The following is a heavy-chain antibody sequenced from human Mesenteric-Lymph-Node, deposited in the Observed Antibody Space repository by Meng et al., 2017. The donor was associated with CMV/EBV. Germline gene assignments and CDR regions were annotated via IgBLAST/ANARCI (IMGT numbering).Heavy chain of an antibody. CDR2: ISGNGGSI. Sequence: GESLKISCAASGFTFRSYSMHWVRQAPGKGLEYVSGISGNGGSIHYADSFRGRFTMSRDNSKSTLYLQMNSPRPGDSAVYYCGKDSHSSDWYVDFWGQGTLVTVSS. CDR1: GFTFRSYS. CDR3: GKDSHSSDWYVDF. J-gene: IGHJ4*02. V-gene: IGHV3-64*04. D-gene: IGHD6-19*01.